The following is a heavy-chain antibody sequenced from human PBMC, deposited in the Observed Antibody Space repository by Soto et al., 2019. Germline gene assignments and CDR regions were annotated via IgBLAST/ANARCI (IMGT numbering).Heavy chain of an antibody. Sequence: ASVKVSCKASGYTFTSYAMHWVRQAPGQRLEWMGWINAGNGNTKYSQKFQGRVTITRDTSASTAYMELSSLRSEDTAVYYCATTIFGVVIIDYYYYGMDIWGQGTTVTVSS. CDR3: ATTIFGVVIIDYYYYGMDI. D-gene: IGHD3-3*01. V-gene: IGHV1-3*01. CDR2: INAGNGNT. J-gene: IGHJ6*02. CDR1: GYTFTSYA.